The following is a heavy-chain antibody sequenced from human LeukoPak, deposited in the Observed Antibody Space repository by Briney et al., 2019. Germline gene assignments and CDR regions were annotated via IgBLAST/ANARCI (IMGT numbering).Heavy chain of an antibody. CDR3: ARDPALWFGEHDAFDI. D-gene: IGHD3-10*01. CDR1: GGSVSSGSYY. CDR2: IYYSGST. J-gene: IGHJ3*02. Sequence: SETLSLTCTVSGGSVSSGSYYWSWIRQPPGKGLEWIGYIYYSGSTNYNPSLKSRVTISVDTSKNQFSLKLSSVTAADTAVYYCARDPALWFGEHDAFDIWGQGTMVTVSS. V-gene: IGHV4-61*01.